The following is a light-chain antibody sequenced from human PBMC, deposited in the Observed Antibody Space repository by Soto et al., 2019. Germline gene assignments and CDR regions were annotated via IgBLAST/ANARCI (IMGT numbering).Light chain of an antibody. Sequence: DIQMTQSPSSLSASVGDRVTITCRASQSISRYLYWYQQKPGKAPKLLIYAASSLLGGVPSRFSGSGSGTDFTLTISSLQPEDFAIYYCQQSYSTPFGQGTKVDIK. V-gene: IGKV1-39*01. CDR1: QSISRY. CDR3: QQSYSTP. J-gene: IGKJ1*01. CDR2: AAS.